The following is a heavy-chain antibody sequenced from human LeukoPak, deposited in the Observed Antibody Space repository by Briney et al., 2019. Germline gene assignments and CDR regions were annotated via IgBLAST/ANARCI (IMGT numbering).Heavy chain of an antibody. D-gene: IGHD3-16*02. CDR3: ARKPYDYVWGSYPGGGYFDY. CDR2: INPNSGGT. J-gene: IGHJ4*02. CDR1: GYTFTGYY. Sequence: GASVKVSCKASGYTFTGYYMHWVRQAPGQGLEWMGWINPNSGGTNYAQKFLGRVTMTRDTSISTAYMELSRLRSDDTAVYYCARKPYDYVWGSYPGGGYFDYWGQGTLVTVSS. V-gene: IGHV1-2*02.